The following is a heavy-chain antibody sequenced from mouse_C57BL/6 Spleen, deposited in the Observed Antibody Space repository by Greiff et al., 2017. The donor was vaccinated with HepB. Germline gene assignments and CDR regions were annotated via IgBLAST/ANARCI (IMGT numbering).Heavy chain of an antibody. CDR1: GFSFNTYA. CDR2: IRSKSNNYAT. V-gene: IGHV10-1*01. J-gene: IGHJ2*01. D-gene: IGHD4-1*01. Sequence: EVMLVESGGGLVQPKGSLKLSCAASGFSFNTYAMNWVRQAPGKGLEWVARIRSKSNNYATYYADSVKDRFTISRDDSESMLYLQMNNLKTEDTAMYYCVRGTGSYFDYWGQGTTLTVSS. CDR3: VRGTGSYFDY.